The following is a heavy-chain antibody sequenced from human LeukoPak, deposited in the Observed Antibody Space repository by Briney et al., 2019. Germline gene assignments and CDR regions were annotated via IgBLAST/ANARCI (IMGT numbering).Heavy chain of an antibody. Sequence: APVKVSCKASGYTFTSYGISWVRQAPGQGLEWMGWISAYNGNTNYAQKLQGRVTMTTDTFTSTAYMELRSLRSDDTAVYYCARGPASQYSSSSFFDYWGQGTLVTVSS. CDR1: GYTFTSYG. J-gene: IGHJ4*02. V-gene: IGHV1-18*01. D-gene: IGHD6-6*01. CDR3: ARGPASQYSSSSFFDY. CDR2: ISAYNGNT.